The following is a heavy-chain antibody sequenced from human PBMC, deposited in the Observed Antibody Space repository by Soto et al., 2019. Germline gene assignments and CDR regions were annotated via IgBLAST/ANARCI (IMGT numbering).Heavy chain of an antibody. V-gene: IGHV1-18*01. D-gene: IGHD2-2*01. CDR1: GYTFTSYG. Sequence: GASVKVSCKASGYTFTSYGISWVRQAPGQGLEWMGWISAYNGNTNYAQKLQGRVTMTTDTSTSTAYMELRSLRSDDTAVYYCARDVRYCSSTSCYVDWYFDLWGRGTLVT. CDR3: ARDVRYCSSTSCYVDWYFDL. CDR2: ISAYNGNT. J-gene: IGHJ2*01.